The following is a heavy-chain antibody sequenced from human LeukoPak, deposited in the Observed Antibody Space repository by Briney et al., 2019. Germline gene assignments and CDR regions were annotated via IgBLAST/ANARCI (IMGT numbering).Heavy chain of an antibody. CDR2: INSDGSST. V-gene: IGHV3-74*01. D-gene: IGHD2-15*01. CDR3: TKSYSSGGSCFQG. Sequence: GGSLRLSCAASGFTFSSYWMHWVRQPPGKGLVWVSRINSDGSSTNYADSVKGRFIISRDNAKKTLYLQMNRRRAEDTAVYYCTKSYSSGGSCFQGWGQGTLVTVSS. CDR1: GFTFSSYW. J-gene: IGHJ1*01.